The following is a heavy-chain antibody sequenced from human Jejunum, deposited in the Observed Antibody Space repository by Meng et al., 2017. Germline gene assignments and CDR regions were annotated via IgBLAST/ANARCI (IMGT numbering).Heavy chain of an antibody. Sequence: QVQLQQWGAGLCKPSETLSLTCAVYGESFTNYYWNWIRQPPGKGLEWIVEVTHSEGTNYNPSLKSRVTISVDMSKNQFSLKLSSVTAADTAVYYCARGQDRAKTGYWGQGTLVTVSS. V-gene: IGHV4-34*01. D-gene: IGHD4/OR15-4a*01. CDR3: ARGQDRAKTGY. J-gene: IGHJ4*02. CDR2: VTHSEGT. CDR1: GESFTNYY.